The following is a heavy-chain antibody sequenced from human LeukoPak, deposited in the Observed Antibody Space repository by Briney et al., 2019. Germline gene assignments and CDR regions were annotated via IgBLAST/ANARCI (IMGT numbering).Heavy chain of an antibody. CDR2: IYPGDSDT. Sequence: GESLKISCKGSGCSFTSYWIGWVRQMPGKGLEWMGIIYPGDSDTRYSPSFQGQVTISADKSISTAYLQWSSLKASDTAMYYCAGTYYYDSSGYRYAFDIWGQGTMVTVSS. CDR1: GCSFTSYW. CDR3: AGTYYYDSSGYRYAFDI. V-gene: IGHV5-51*01. J-gene: IGHJ3*02. D-gene: IGHD3-22*01.